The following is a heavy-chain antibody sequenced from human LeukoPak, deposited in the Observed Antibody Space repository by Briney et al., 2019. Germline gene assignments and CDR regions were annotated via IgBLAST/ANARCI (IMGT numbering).Heavy chain of an antibody. V-gene: IGHV3-11*04. J-gene: IGHJ3*02. D-gene: IGHD1-26*01. CDR1: GFIFSDYY. CDR2: ISSSGSTI. Sequence: PGGSLRLSCATSGFIFSDYYMTWIRQAPGKGLEWVSHISSSGSTIYYADSVKGRFTISRDNAKNSLYLQMNSLRAEDTAVYYCARDKYGSPGAFDIWGQGTMVTVSS. CDR3: ARDKYGSPGAFDI.